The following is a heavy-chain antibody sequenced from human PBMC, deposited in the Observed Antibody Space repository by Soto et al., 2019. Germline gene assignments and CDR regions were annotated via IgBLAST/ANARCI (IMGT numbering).Heavy chain of an antibody. CDR2: TYYRSKWYN. CDR1: GDSVSSNSAA. J-gene: IGHJ6*02. CDR3: AREYYGMDV. V-gene: IGHV6-1*01. Sequence: SQTLSLTCAISGDSVSSNSAAWHWIRQSPSRGLEWLGRTYYRSKWYNDYAISVKSRITINSDTSENQFSLQLNSVTPEDTAVYYCAREYYGMDVWGQGTTVTVSS.